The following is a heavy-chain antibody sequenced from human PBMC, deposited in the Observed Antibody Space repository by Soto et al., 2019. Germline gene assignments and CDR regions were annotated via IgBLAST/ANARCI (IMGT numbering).Heavy chain of an antibody. CDR3: ARDGRWLQFTFDS. J-gene: IGHJ4*02. D-gene: IGHD5-12*01. CDR2: ISHSGTT. V-gene: IGHV4-38-2*02. Sequence: SETLSLTCAISTCSISTANSWGWIRHPPGMSLVCIGTISHSGTTYYPPPLTSRVTISVDTSKSHFSLTLSSVTAADTAVYYCARDGRWLQFTFDSWGQGTLVTVSS. CDR1: TCSISTANS.